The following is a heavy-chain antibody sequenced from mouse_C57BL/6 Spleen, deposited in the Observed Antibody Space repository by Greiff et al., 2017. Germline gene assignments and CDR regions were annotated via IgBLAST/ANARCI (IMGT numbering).Heavy chain of an antibody. CDR3: TRDQGDGYYGFDY. CDR1: GFTFSSYA. Sequence: EVKVVESGEGLVQPGGSLKLSCAASGFTFSSYAMSWVRQTPEKRLEWVAYISSGGDYIYYADTVTGRFNISRDNARKTLYLQMSSLKSEDTAMYYCTRDQGDGYYGFDYWGQGTLVTVSA. J-gene: IGHJ3*01. V-gene: IGHV5-9-1*02. CDR2: ISSGGDYI. D-gene: IGHD2-3*01.